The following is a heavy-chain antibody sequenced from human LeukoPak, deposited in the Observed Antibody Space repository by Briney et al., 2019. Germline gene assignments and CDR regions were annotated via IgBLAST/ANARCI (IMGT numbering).Heavy chain of an antibody. Sequence: GRSLRLSCAASGFTFSSYAMHWVPQAPGKGREGVAVISYDGSNKYYADSVKGRFTISRDNSKNTLYLQMNSLRAEDTAVYYCARVGYCGGDCYPPYYYYGMDVWGQGTTVTVSS. J-gene: IGHJ6*02. CDR2: ISYDGSNK. D-gene: IGHD2-21*02. V-gene: IGHV3-30-3*01. CDR3: ARVGYCGGDCYPPYYYYGMDV. CDR1: GFTFSSYA.